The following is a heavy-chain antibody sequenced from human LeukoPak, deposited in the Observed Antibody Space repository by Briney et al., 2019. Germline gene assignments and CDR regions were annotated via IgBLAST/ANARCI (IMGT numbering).Heavy chain of an antibody. V-gene: IGHV1-69*05. CDR2: IIPIFGTA. J-gene: IGHJ4*02. Sequence: GASVKVSCKASGGTFSSSAISWVRQAPGQGLEWMGGIIPIFGTANYAQKFQGRVTITTDESTSTAYMELSSLRSEDTAVYYCARGRGRGYSVYDCSYWGQGTLDTVSS. CDR3: ARGRGRGYSVYDCSY. CDR1: GGTFSSSA. D-gene: IGHD5/OR15-5a*01.